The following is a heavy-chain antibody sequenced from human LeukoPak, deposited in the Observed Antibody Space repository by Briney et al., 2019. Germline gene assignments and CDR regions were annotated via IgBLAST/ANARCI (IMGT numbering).Heavy chain of an antibody. CDR2: FYDTRSP. Sequence: SETLSLTCTVSGGSINLYYWSWIQRPPGKGLEWIGYFYDTRSPKYNPSLERRVTISVDMSRKQFSLNISSVTTADTAVYYCARGRGSLTYWGQGTLATVSS. J-gene: IGHJ4*02. D-gene: IGHD3-10*01. CDR1: GGSINLYY. V-gene: IGHV4-59*01. CDR3: ARGRGSLTY.